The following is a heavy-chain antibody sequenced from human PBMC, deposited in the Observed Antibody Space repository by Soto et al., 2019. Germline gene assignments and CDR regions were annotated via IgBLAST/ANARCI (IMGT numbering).Heavy chain of an antibody. CDR2: IKSKTDGGTT. V-gene: IGHV3-15*01. D-gene: IGHD2-2*01. CDR3: TTTSPNRIVVVPAAKLNYYYYYMDV. Sequence: GGSLRLSCAASGFTFSNAWMSWVRQAPGKGLEWVGRIKSKTDGGTTDYAAPVKGRFTISRDDSKNTLYLQMNSLKTEDTAVYYCTTTSPNRIVVVPAAKLNYYYYYMDVWGKGTTVTVSS. CDR1: GFTFSNAW. J-gene: IGHJ6*03.